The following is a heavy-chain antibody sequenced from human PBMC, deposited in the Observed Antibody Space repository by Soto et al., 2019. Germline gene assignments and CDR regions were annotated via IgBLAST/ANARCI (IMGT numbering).Heavy chain of an antibody. CDR1: GFTFSSYA. V-gene: IGHV3-30-3*01. D-gene: IGHD5-18*01. J-gene: IGHJ4*02. CDR3: ARDFGITYSYGY. Sequence: QVQLVESGGGVVQPGRSLRLSCAASGFTFSSYAMHWVRQAPGKGLEWVAVISYDGSNKYYADSVKGRFTISRDNSKNTLYLQMNSLRAEDTAVYYCARDFGITYSYGYWGQGTLVTVSS. CDR2: ISYDGSNK.